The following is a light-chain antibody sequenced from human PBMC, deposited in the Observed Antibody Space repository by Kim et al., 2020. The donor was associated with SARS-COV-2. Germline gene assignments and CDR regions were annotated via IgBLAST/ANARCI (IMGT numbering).Light chain of an antibody. Sequence: EIVLTQSPDTLSLSPGERATLSCRASQSVVSRYFAWYQQKPGQAPRLLLHHASSRATGIPDRFSGSGSETEFTLTISRLEPEDFAIYYCQHYGKTPPITFGEGTRLEIK. J-gene: IGKJ5*01. V-gene: IGKV3-20*01. CDR2: HAS. CDR3: QHYGKTPPIT. CDR1: QSVVSRY.